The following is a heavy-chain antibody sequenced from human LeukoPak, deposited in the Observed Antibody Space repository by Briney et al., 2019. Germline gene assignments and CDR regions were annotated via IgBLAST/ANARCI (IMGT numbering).Heavy chain of an antibody. D-gene: IGHD3-10*01. CDR2: INHSGST. J-gene: IGHJ4*02. Sequence: PSETLSLTCAVYGGSFSGYYWSWIRQPPGKGLEWIGEINHSGSTNYNPSLKSRVTISADTSKNQFSLKLSSVTAADTAVYYCARKGSLPTGVRGVIKASKGPFDYWGQGTLVTVSS. CDR3: ARKGSLPTGVRGVIKASKGPFDY. CDR1: GGSFSGYY. V-gene: IGHV4-34*01.